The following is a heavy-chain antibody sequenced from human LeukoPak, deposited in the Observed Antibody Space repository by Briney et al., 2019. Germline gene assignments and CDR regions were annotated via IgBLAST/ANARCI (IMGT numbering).Heavy chain of an antibody. CDR2: IWPDGSNK. V-gene: IGHV3-33*08. Sequence: GGSLRLSCAASGFTFSSFAMTWVRQAPGKGLEWVAFIWPDGSNKLYGDSVKGRFTISRDNSKNTVYLQMNSLRAEDTAVYYCARDYCRTTSCLESWGQGTLVTVSS. CDR1: GFTFSSFA. J-gene: IGHJ4*02. D-gene: IGHD2-2*01. CDR3: ARDYCRTTSCLES.